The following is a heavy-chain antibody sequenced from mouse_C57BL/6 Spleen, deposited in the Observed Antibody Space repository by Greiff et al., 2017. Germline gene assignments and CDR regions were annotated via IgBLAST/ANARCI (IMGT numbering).Heavy chain of an antibody. Sequence: QVQLQQPGAELVKPGASVKLSCKASGYTFTSYWMHWVKQRPGQGLEWIGMIHPNSGSTNYNEKFKSKATLTVDKSSSTAYMQLSSLTSEDSAVYYCARSLYYYGSFRDVWGTGTTVTVSS. J-gene: IGHJ1*03. CDR3: ARSLYYYGSFRDV. CDR1: GYTFTSYW. D-gene: IGHD1-1*01. CDR2: IHPNSGST. V-gene: IGHV1-64*01.